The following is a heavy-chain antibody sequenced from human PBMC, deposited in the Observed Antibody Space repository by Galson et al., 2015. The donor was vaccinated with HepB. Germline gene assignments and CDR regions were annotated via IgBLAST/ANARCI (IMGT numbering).Heavy chain of an antibody. CDR1: GGTFSGYN. CDR2: FVPLYGTP. D-gene: IGHD2-21*01. Sequence: SVKVSCKASGGTFSGYNIAWVRQAPGQGLEWMGEFVPLYGTPRYAQRLQDRVSITADDSSGTAVLELSSLRSADTAVYYCARNVDWNFVSWGQGTLVTVSS. V-gene: IGHV1-69*13. J-gene: IGHJ5*02. CDR3: ARNVDWNFVS.